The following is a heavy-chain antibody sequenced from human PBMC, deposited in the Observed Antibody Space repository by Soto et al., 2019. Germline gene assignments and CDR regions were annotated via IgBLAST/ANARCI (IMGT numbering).Heavy chain of an antibody. CDR2: RWNEGRRK. Sequence: GGTPRLSCAVSGLTFSNYGMHWARQAPGKCYEGVSFRWNEGRRKYCVSSVRSLYTISRDYSKTTLYLQLQSLRAEDTALYYCPRDIDTPGIYGSLDLWGQATLDTVSS. D-gene: IGHD5-12*01. CDR3: PRDIDTPGIYGSLDL. CDR1: GLTFSNYG. J-gene: IGHJ5*02. V-gene: IGHV3-33*01.